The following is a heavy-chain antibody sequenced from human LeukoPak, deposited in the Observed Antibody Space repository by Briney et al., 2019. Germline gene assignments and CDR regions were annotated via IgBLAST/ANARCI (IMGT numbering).Heavy chain of an antibody. Sequence: PSETLSLTCTVTGTSVSNDHYYWSWIRQPPGKGLEWIGYIYNSVNTNYSPSLKSRVTMSADTSKNQISLKLSDGTVADTAIYYCARGKYSSTWYIYDPWGQGALVTVSS. D-gene: IGHD6-13*01. CDR3: ARGKYSSTWYIYDP. CDR2: IYNSVNT. J-gene: IGHJ5*02. CDR1: GTSVSNDHYY. V-gene: IGHV4-61*01.